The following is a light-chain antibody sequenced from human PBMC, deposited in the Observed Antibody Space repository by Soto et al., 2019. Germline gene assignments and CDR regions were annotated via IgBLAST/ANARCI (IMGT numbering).Light chain of an antibody. CDR1: QGLVHSDGNTY. V-gene: IGKV2-30*02. J-gene: IGKJ5*01. CDR3: VLGTHWPPLT. CDR2: KVS. Sequence: DVVVTQSPLSLPVTLGQAASISCRSSQGLVHSDGNTYLSWFHQRPGQSPRRLIHKVSHRDSGVPDRFSGSGAGTDFTLKISTVAAENVGVYYCVLGTHWPPLTFGQGTRLEI.